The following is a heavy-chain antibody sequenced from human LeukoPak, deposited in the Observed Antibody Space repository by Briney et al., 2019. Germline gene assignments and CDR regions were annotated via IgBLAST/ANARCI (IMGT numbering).Heavy chain of an antibody. CDR1: GYTFTGYY. Sequence: ASVKVSCKASGYTFTGYYLFWVRQAPGQGLEWMGWINPNSGGTNYAQKFQGRVTMTRDTSISTAYMELSRLRSDDTAVYYCARVRGFRYDILTGYPQGDGYYFDYWGQGTLVTVSS. D-gene: IGHD3-9*01. CDR2: INPNSGGT. J-gene: IGHJ4*02. CDR3: ARVRGFRYDILTGYPQGDGYYFDY. V-gene: IGHV1-2*02.